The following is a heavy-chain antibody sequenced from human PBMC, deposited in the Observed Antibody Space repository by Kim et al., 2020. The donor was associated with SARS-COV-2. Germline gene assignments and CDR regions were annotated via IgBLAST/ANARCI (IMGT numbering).Heavy chain of an antibody. J-gene: IGHJ4*02. CDR1: GYTFTSYA. CDR2: INTNTGNP. D-gene: IGHD6-19*01. Sequence: ASVKVSCKASGYTFTSYAMNWVRQAPGQGLEWMGWINTNTGNPTYAQGFTGRFVFSLDTSVSTAYLQISSLKAEDTAVYYCARGVWSSGWLEGFDYWGQGTLVTVSS. CDR3: ARGVWSSGWLEGFDY. V-gene: IGHV7-4-1*02.